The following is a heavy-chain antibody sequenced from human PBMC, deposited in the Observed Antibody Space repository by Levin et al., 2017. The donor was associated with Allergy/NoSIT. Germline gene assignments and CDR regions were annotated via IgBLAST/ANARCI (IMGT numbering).Heavy chain of an antibody. J-gene: IGHJ4*02. Sequence: SETLSLTCTVSGGSITNYYWTWIRQPAGKGLEWIGRIYSSGSTDYNPSLKSRVTMSVDTSKKQFSLKLNSVTAADTAVYYCARDLGAQGYFDYWGQGTLVTVSS. CDR2: IYSSGST. V-gene: IGHV4-4*07. CDR3: ARDLGAQGYFDY. D-gene: IGHD1-26*01. CDR1: GGSITNYY.